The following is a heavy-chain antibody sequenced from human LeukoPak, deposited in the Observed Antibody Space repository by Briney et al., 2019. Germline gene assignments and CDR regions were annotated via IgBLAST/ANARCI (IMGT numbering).Heavy chain of an antibody. D-gene: IGHD5/OR15-5a*01. V-gene: IGHV4-61*01. CDR2: IYYSGST. CDR3: ARDRGSTGAAYYYGMDV. J-gene: IGHJ6*02. Sequence: SETLSLTCTVSGGSISSSSYYWSWIRQPPGKGLEWIGYIYYSGSTNYNPSLKSRVTISVDTSKNQFSLKLSSVTAADAAVYYCARDRGSTGAAYYYGMDVWGQGTTVTVSS. CDR1: GGSISSSSYY.